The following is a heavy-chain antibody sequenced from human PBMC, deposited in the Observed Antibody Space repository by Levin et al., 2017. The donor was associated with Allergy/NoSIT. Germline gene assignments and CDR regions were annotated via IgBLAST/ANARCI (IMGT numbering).Heavy chain of an antibody. CDR3: AALDGSGSYYAAEYFQH. CDR1: GFTFSSYG. V-gene: IGHV3-33*01. CDR2: IWYDGSNK. D-gene: IGHD3-10*01. J-gene: IGHJ1*01. Sequence: SCAASGFTFSSYGMHWVRQAPGKGLEWVAVIWYDGSNKYYADSVKGRFTISRDNSKNTLYLQMNSLRAEDTAVYYCAALDGSGSYYAAEYFQHWGQGTLVTVSS.